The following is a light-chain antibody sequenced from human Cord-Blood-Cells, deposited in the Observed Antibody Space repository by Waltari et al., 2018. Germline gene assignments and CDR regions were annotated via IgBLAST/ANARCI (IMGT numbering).Light chain of an antibody. CDR3: QQYSSSPFT. J-gene: IGKJ4*01. Sequence: EIVSTQSLGTRSLSTGGRAPLSCRPRQRVSSSYLAWYQQKPGQAPRLLIYAASSRATGVPYRFSGSGSGTDFTLTISRLEPEDFAAYYCQQYSSSPFTFGRGTKVEIK. CDR2: AAS. CDR1: QRVSSSY. V-gene: IGKV3-20*01.